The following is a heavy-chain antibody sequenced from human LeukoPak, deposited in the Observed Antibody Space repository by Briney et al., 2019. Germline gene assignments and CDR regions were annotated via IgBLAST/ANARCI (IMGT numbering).Heavy chain of an antibody. D-gene: IGHD6-19*01. V-gene: IGHV3-48*01. CDR3: ARDRLWLDYYYGMDV. Sequence: GGSLRLSCAASGFTFSSYGMHWVRQAPGKGLEWVSYISSSGSTIYYADSVKGRFTISRDNSKNTLYLQMNSLRAEDTAVYYCARDRLWLDYYYGMDVWGQGTTVTVSS. CDR2: ISSSGSTI. CDR1: GFTFSSYG. J-gene: IGHJ6*02.